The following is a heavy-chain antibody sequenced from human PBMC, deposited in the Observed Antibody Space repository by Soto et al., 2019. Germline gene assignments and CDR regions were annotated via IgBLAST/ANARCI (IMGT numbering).Heavy chain of an antibody. D-gene: IGHD6-13*01. Sequence: QVQLQESGPGLVKPSETLSLTCTVSGGSISSYYWSWIRQPPGKGLEWIGYIYYSGNTNYNPSLKSRVTISVDTSKNQFSLKLSSVTAADTAVYYCARRYSSAFDIWGQGTMVTVSS. CDR2: IYYSGNT. CDR1: GGSISSYY. J-gene: IGHJ3*02. V-gene: IGHV4-59*08. CDR3: ARRYSSAFDI.